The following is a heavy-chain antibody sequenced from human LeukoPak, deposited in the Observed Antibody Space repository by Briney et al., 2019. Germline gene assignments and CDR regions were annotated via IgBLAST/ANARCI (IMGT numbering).Heavy chain of an antibody. V-gene: IGHV3-74*01. CDR2: INSDGSST. CDR3: ARDLYTYYFDY. D-gene: IGHD1-14*01. CDR1: GFTFSSYW. Sequence: GGSLRLSCAASGFTFSSYWMHWVRQAPGKGLVWVSRINSDGSSTRYADSVKGRFTISRDNAKNTLYLQMNSLRGEDTAVYYCARDLYTYYFDYWGQGTLVTVSS. J-gene: IGHJ4*02.